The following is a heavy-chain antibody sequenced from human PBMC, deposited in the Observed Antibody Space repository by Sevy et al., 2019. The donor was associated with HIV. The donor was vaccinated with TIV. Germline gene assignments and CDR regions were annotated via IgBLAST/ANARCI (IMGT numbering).Heavy chain of an antibody. CDR3: ARDWGTPAAHYWYFDL. J-gene: IGHJ2*01. V-gene: IGHV4-59*01. Sequence: SETLSLTCTVSAVSITDYYWSWIRQPPGKGLEWIANIHYTGSTNYKPSVQSRVTISVDTSKNQFSLKLNSVTTADTAVYYCARDWGTPAAHYWYFDLWGRGTLVTVSS. D-gene: IGHD2-2*01. CDR2: IHYTGST. CDR1: AVSITDYY.